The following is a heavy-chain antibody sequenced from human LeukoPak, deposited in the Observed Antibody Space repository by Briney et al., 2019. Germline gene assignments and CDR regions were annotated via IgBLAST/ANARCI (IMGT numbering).Heavy chain of an antibody. J-gene: IGHJ6*03. V-gene: IGHV4-4*09. CDR1: GGSISSYY. Sequence: SETLSLTCTVSGGSISSYYWSWIRQPPGKGLEWIGYIYTSGSTNYNPSLKSRVTISVDTSKNQFSLKLSSVTAADTAVYYCASSAAIGHYYYYYMDVWGKGTTVTVSS. CDR2: IYTSGST. CDR3: ASSAAIGHYYYYYMDV. D-gene: IGHD2-2*01.